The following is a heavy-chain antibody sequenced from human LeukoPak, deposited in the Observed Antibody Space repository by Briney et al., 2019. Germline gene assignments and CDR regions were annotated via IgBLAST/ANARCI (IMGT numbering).Heavy chain of an antibody. CDR3: AKENRIQLWFDSYFDL. V-gene: IGHV3-43*02. CDR1: GFTFDDYA. J-gene: IGHJ2*01. CDR2: ISGDGGST. Sequence: PGGSLRLSCAASGFTFDDYAMHWVRQAPGKGLEWVSLISGDGGSTYYADSVKGRFTISRDNSKNSLYLQMNSLRTEDTALYYCAKENRIQLWFDSYFDLWGRGTLVTVSS. D-gene: IGHD5-18*01.